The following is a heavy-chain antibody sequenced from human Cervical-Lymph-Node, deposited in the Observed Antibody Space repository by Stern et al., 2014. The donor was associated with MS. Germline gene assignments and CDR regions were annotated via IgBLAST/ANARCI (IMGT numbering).Heavy chain of an antibody. Sequence: QLQLQESGPGLVRPSETLSLTCTVSGGSISNFYWNWIRQPPGKGLEWIGHIYPSGTTNYSPSLQSRVTISLDASKNQFPLRLTSATAADTAVYYCAAGVGWEASAWGQGALVTVSS. CDR3: AAGVGWEASA. J-gene: IGHJ5*02. CDR1: GGSISNFY. V-gene: IGHV4-4*08. CDR2: IYPSGTT. D-gene: IGHD1-26*01.